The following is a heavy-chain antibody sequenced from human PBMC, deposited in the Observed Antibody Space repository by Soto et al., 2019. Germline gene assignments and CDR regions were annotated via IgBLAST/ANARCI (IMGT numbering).Heavy chain of an antibody. CDR2: MSPNSGNA. V-gene: IGHV1-8*01. J-gene: IGHJ4*02. Sequence: ASVKVSCKASGYTFTSYDINLVRQSTGQWLEWMGWMSPNSGNAGYAQKFQGRVTMTRNTSISTAYMELSSLGSEDTAVYYCARGPRCISISCPYYFDYWGQGTLVTVSS. CDR3: ARGPRCISISCPYYFDY. D-gene: IGHD2-2*01. CDR1: GYTFTSYD.